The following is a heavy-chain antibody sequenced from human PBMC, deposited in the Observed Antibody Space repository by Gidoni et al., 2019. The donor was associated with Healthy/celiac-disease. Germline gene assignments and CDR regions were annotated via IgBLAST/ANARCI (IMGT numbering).Heavy chain of an antibody. CDR1: GFTFSDYY. V-gene: IGHV3-11*05. Sequence: QVQLVESGGGLVKPGGSLRLSCAASGFTFSDYYMSWIRQAPGKGLEWFSYISSSSSYTNYADSVKGRFTISRDNAKNSLYLQINSLRAEDTAVYYCARSSFFGSGGDYWGQGTLVTVSS. CDR3: ARSSFFGSGGDY. CDR2: ISSSSSYT. D-gene: IGHD3-10*01. J-gene: IGHJ4*02.